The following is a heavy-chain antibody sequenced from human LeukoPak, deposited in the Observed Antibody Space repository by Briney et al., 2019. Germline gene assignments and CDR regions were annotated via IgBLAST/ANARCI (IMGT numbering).Heavy chain of an antibody. CDR3: ARLSRGATGVDY. J-gene: IGHJ4*02. CDR1: GFTFSDYG. Sequence: PGGSLRLSCAASGFTFSDYGMSWVRQAPGKGLEWVAGVSGSGMSTYYADSVKGRFTISRDNSKNTLYLQMNSLRAEDTAVYYCARLSRGATGVDYWGQGTLVTVSS. V-gene: IGHV3-23*01. D-gene: IGHD3-10*01. CDR2: VSGSGMST.